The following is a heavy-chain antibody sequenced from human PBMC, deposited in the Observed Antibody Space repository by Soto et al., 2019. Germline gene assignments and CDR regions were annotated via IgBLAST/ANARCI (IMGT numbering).Heavy chain of an antibody. CDR2: INSNGGST. CDR1: GFIFSSYA. CDR3: ASTSCYAFDY. Sequence: EVQLLESGGGLVQPGGSLRLSCAASGFIFSSYAMHWVRQAPGKGLEYVSAINSNGGSTYYANSVKGRFTISRDNSKNTLYLQMGGVSAEDMSGYYCASTSCYAFDYWGQGTLVTVSS. J-gene: IGHJ4*02. V-gene: IGHV3-64*01. D-gene: IGHD5-12*01.